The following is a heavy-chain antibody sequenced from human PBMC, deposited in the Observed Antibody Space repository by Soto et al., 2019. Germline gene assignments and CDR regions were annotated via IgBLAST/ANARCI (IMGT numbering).Heavy chain of an antibody. CDR1: SDSMNSGGYY. CDR3: ARRGGSSSGYYYYAMDV. V-gene: IGHV4-31*03. D-gene: IGHD6-6*01. Sequence: PSETLSLTCPVSSDSMNSGGYYWSWIRQHPGKGLEWIGYIYSNGDTYYNPSLESRVTISVDTSKNQSSLNLTSVTAADTAVYYCARRGGSSSGYYYYAMDVWGQGTTVTVSS. J-gene: IGHJ6*02. CDR2: IYSNGDT.